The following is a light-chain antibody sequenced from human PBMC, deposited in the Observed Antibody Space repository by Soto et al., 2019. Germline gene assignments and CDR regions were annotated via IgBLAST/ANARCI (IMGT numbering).Light chain of an antibody. J-gene: IGKJ1*01. Sequence: DIQMTQSPSTLSASVGDRVTITFRASQSISSWLAWYQQKPGKAPKLLIYKASSLESGVPSWFSGSGSGTEFTLTISSLQPDDFATYYCQQYNSFWTFGQGTKVDIK. CDR1: QSISSW. CDR3: QQYNSFWT. V-gene: IGKV1-5*03. CDR2: KAS.